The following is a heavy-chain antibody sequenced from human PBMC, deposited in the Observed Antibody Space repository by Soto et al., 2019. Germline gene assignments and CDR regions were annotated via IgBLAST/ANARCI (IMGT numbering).Heavy chain of an antibody. V-gene: IGHV1-18*01. D-gene: IGHD3-16*02. J-gene: IGHJ4*02. CDR3: ARDSPYDYIWGSYQGYFDY. CDR2: ISAYNGNT. Sequence: ASVKVSCKASGYTFTSYGISWVRQAPGQGLEWMGWISAYNGNTNYAQKLQGRVTMTTDTSTSTAYMELRSLRSDDTAVYYCARDSPYDYIWGSYQGYFDYWGQGTLVTVSS. CDR1: GYTFTSYG.